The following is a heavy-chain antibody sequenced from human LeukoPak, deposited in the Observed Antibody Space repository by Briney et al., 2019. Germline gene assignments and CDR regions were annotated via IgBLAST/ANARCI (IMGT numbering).Heavy chain of an antibody. D-gene: IGHD4-17*01. CDR3: ARGLDDYGDYALYYFDY. J-gene: IGHJ4*02. CDR1: GGSISSYY. CDR2: IYTSGST. V-gene: IGHV4-4*07. Sequence: SETLSLTCTVSGGSISSYYWSWIRQPAGKGLEWIGRIYTSGSTNYNPSLKSRVTMLVDTSKNQFSLKLNSVTAADTAVYYCARGLDDYGDYALYYFDYWGQGTLVTVSS.